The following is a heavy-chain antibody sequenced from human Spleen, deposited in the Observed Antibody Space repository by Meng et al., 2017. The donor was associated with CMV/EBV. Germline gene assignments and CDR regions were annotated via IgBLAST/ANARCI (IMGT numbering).Heavy chain of an antibody. J-gene: IGHJ5*02. V-gene: IGHV4-34*01. D-gene: IGHD3-10*01. CDR3: ARHRVGP. CDR1: GGSFSGYY. CDR2: INHSGST. Sequence: SETLSLTCDVYGGSFSGYYWTWIRQPPGKGLEWIGEINHSGSTNYNPSLESRVTISLDTSKNQFSLKLSSVTAADTAVYYCARHRVGPWGQGTLVTVSS.